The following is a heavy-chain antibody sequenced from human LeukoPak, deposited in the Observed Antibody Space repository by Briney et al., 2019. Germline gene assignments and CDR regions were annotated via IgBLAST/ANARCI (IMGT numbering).Heavy chain of an antibody. CDR2: ISSSGSSI. V-gene: IGHV3-21*01. D-gene: IGHD2-2*01. J-gene: IGHJ4*02. CDR1: GFTFGIYS. CDR3: ARGPSCSSTSCYTTGLFDY. Sequence: GGSLRLSCAASGFTFGIYSMNWVRQAPGKGLEWVSSISSSGSSIYYADSLRGRFTVSRDNAKNSLFLQMNSLRDEDTAVYFCARGPSCSSTSCYTTGLFDYWGQGTLVTVSS.